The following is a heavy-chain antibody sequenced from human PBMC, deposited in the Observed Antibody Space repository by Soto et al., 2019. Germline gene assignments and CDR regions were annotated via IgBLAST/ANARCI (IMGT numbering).Heavy chain of an antibody. J-gene: IGHJ4*02. Sequence: GASVKVSCKASGYTFSDYYIHWVRQAPGQELEWMGWINPNSGGTKYAPKFQGGVTMTRDTSITTAYMELSRLRSGDTAVYYCAREPATAKPEGVDFWGQGTLVTVSS. CDR1: GYTFSDYY. CDR3: AREPATAKPEGVDF. V-gene: IGHV1-2*02. D-gene: IGHD1-1*01. CDR2: INPNSGGT.